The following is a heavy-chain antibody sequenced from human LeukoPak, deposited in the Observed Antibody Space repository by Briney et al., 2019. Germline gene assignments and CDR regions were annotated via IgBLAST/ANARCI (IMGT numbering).Heavy chain of an antibody. CDR1: GGSISSYY. V-gene: IGHV4-59*08. D-gene: IGHD5-18*01. Sequence: PSETLSLTCTVSGGSISSYYWSWIRQPPGKGLEWIGYIYYSGSTNYNPSLKSRVTTSVDTSKNQFSLKLSSVTAADTAVYYCARLIRGYSYGNFDYWGQGTLVTVSS. CDR2: IYYSGST. CDR3: ARLIRGYSYGNFDY. J-gene: IGHJ4*02.